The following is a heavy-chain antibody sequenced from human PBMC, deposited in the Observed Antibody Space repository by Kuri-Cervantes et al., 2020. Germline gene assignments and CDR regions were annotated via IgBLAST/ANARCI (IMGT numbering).Heavy chain of an antibody. V-gene: IGHV3-15*01. J-gene: IGHJ4*02. CDR1: GFTFSSYA. Sequence: GESLKISCAASGFTFSSYAVSWVRQAPGKGLEWIGRIKSKADFGTTDYAAPVKSRFTISRDDSKTTLFLQMNSLKTEDTAVYYCTTEPYIVLMHYWGQGTLVTVSS. CDR3: TTEPYIVLMHY. D-gene: IGHD5-12*01. CDR2: IKSKADFGTT.